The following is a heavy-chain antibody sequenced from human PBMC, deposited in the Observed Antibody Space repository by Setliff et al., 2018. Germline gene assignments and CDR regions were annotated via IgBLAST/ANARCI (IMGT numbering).Heavy chain of an antibody. CDR3: ARSPAVLGIVYLDP. Sequence: SVKVSCKASGDSFNNYAISWVRQAPGQGLEWMGGIIPMFGTPAYAQKFQDRVTITTDESTSTAYMELDNLRSEDTAVYYCARSPAVLGIVYLDPWGQGTLVTVSS. CDR1: GDSFNNYA. J-gene: IGHJ5*02. D-gene: IGHD2-15*01. CDR2: IIPMFGTP. V-gene: IGHV1-69*05.